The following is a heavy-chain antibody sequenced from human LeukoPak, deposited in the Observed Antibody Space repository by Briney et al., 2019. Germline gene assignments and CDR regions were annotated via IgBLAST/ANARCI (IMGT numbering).Heavy chain of an antibody. Sequence: ASVKVSCKASGYTFTSYAMHWVRQAPRQRLEWMGWINAGNGNTKYSQKFQGRVTITRDTSASTAYMELSSLRSEDTAVYYCARDQDYYDSSGYYYWGQGTLVTVSS. CDR3: ARDQDYYDSSGYYY. CDR2: INAGNGNT. CDR1: GYTFTSYA. D-gene: IGHD3-22*01. J-gene: IGHJ4*02. V-gene: IGHV1-3*01.